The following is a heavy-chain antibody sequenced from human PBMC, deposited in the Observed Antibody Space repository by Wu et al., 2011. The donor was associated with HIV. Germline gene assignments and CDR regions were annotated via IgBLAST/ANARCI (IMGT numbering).Heavy chain of an antibody. CDR3: ATNGRVPV. V-gene: IGHV3-30*02. CDR1: GFTFSSYG. J-gene: IGHJ4*02. Sequence: QVQLVESGEAWSSLGSLRLSCAASGFTFSSYGMHWVRQAPGKGLEWVAFIRYDGSNKYYADSVKGRFTISRDNSKNTLYLQMNSLRAEDTAVYYCATNGRVPVWGQGTLVTVSS. CDR2: IRYDGSNK.